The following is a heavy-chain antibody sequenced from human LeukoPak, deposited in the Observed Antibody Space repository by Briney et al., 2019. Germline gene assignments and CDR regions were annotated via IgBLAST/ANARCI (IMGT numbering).Heavy chain of an antibody. V-gene: IGHV3-33*01. CDR2: IWYGGSNK. J-gene: IGHJ6*04. CDR1: GVTFSSYG. Sequence: GGSLSLSCAASGVTFSSYGMLWVRQPPGKGLEWVGDIWYGGSNKYYADPVKGRFTIPRDNSKNPLYLQMNSLRAEDTAVYYCARDRGYGSGSYFFYYYGMDVWGKGTTVTVSS. CDR3: ARDRGYGSGSYFFYYYGMDV. D-gene: IGHD3-10*01.